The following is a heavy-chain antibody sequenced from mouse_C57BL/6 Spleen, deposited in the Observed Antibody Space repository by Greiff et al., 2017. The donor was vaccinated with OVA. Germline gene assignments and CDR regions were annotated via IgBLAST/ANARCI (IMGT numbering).Heavy chain of an antibody. V-gene: IGHV1-82*01. CDR2: IYPGDGDT. CDR1: GYAFSSSW. CDR3: AREGTAQATDFDV. J-gene: IGHJ1*03. D-gene: IGHD3-2*02. Sequence: QVHVKQSGPELVKPGASVKISCKASGYAFSSSWMNWVKQRPGKGLEWIGRIYPGDGDTNYNGKFKGKATLTADKSSSTASMQLSSLTSEDSAVYFCAREGTAQATDFDVWGTGTTVTVSS.